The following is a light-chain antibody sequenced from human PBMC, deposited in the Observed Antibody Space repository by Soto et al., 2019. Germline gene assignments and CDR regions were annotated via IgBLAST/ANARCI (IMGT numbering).Light chain of an antibody. CDR2: PVS. Sequence: QSVLTQPAAVSGSPGQSITISCTGTSVAVRVYKFASWYQQPTGKAPKLITCPVSNRPSGVSTRFSGSMSGNTAPLTISGLQAEDEADYYCGSYTGTIYVFGTGTKVTVL. CDR3: GSYTGTIYV. J-gene: IGLJ1*01. V-gene: IGLV2-14*03. CDR1: SVAVRVYKF.